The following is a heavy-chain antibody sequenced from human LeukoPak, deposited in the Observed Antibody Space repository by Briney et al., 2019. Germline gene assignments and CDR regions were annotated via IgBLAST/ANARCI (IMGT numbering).Heavy chain of an antibody. Sequence: GGSLRLSCAASGFTFSSYSMNWVRQAPGKGLEWVSSISSSSSYIYYADSVKGRFTISRDNAKNSLYLQMNSLRAEDTAVYYCARDYLPRITMVRGVPFGPWGQGTLVTVSS. J-gene: IGHJ5*02. CDR3: ARDYLPRITMVRGVPFGP. CDR1: GFTFSSYS. D-gene: IGHD3-10*01. CDR2: ISSSSSYI. V-gene: IGHV3-21*01.